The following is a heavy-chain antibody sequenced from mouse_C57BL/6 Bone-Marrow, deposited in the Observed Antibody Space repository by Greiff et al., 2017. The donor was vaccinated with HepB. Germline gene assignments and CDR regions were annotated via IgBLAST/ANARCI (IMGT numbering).Heavy chain of an antibody. CDR3: TRDYYGSRGAY. J-gene: IGHJ3*01. Sequence: EVQVVESGGGLVKPGGSLKLSCAASGFTFSSYAMSWVRQTPEKRLEWVAYISSGGDYIYYADTVKGRFTISRDNARNTLYLQMSSLKSEDTAMYYCTRDYYGSRGAYWGQGTLVTVSA. V-gene: IGHV5-9-1*02. D-gene: IGHD1-1*01. CDR2: ISSGGDYI. CDR1: GFTFSSYA.